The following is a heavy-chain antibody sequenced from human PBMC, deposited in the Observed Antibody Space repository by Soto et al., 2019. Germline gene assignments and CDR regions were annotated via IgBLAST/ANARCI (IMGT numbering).Heavy chain of an antibody. J-gene: IGHJ4*02. CDR2: IDGDESAT. CDR1: GFTLSRYW. V-gene: IGHV3-74*01. CDR3: VRDSLGDY. Sequence: EVQLVECGGGLVQPGGSLRLSCAASGFTLSRYWMQWVRQAPGKGLEWVSRIDGDESATNYADSVKGRFTISRDNAKNTLHLQMNSLRAEDTAVYYCVRDSLGDYWGQGTLVTVSS.